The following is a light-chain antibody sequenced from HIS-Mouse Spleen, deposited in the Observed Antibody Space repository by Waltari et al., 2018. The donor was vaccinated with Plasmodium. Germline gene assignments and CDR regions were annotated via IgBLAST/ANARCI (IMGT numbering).Light chain of an antibody. V-gene: IGLV3-9*01. CDR3: QVWDSSTVV. J-gene: IGLJ2*01. CDR2: SDS. CDR1: NIGRKH. Sequence: SYELTQPLSVSVALGQTARIPCGGNNIGRKHVPWYPQKPGQAPVLVIYSDSNRPSGIPERFSGSNSGNTATLTISRAQAGDEADYYCQVWDSSTVVFGGGTKLTVL.